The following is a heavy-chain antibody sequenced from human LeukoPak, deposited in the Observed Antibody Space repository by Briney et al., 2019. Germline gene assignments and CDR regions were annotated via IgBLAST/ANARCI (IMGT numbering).Heavy chain of an antibody. CDR3: ARDLTTSDN. CDR2: INWSGGRT. Sequence: GGSLRLSCAASGFTFDDYGMSWVRQAPGKGLEWVSGINWSGGRTGYADSLKGRFTISRDNAKNTLYQQMNSLRDVDTALYYCARDLTTSDNWGQGTLVTVSS. V-gene: IGHV3-20*04. D-gene: IGHD1/OR15-1a*01. J-gene: IGHJ4*02. CDR1: GFTFDDYG.